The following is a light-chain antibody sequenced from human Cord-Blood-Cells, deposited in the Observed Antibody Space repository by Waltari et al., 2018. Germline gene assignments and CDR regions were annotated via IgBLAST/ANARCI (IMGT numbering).Light chain of an antibody. CDR1: SSDVGCYNL. Sequence: QSALTQPASVSGSPGHSITITCTGTSSDVGCYNLVSWYQQHPGKAPKLMIYEVRKRPSGVSNRFSGSKSGNTASLTISGLQAEDEADYYCCSYAGSSTYVFGTGTKVTVL. V-gene: IGLV2-23*02. CDR3: CSYAGSSTYV. CDR2: EVR. J-gene: IGLJ1*01.